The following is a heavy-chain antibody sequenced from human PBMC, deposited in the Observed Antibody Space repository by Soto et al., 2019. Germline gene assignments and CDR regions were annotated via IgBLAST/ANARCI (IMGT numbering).Heavy chain of an antibody. J-gene: IGHJ4*02. Sequence: EVHLVESGGGLVQTGGSLRLSCAIFESTVSRDWMNWVRQAPGKGLEWVAHINQDGSEKYYVDSVKGRFTISRDNAKRSLYLQMNSLRPADTVMYDCSGVVGDAVWGQGTLVTGSS. D-gene: IGHD2-15*01. CDR2: INQDGSEK. V-gene: IGHV3-7*04. CDR3: SGVVGDAV. CDR1: ESTVSRDW.